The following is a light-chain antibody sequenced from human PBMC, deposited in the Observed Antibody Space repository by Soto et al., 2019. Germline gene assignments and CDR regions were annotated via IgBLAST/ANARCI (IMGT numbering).Light chain of an antibody. V-gene: IGKV3-20*01. CDR1: QSVTSDY. Sequence: EIVLTQSPGTLSLSPGERATLSCRASQSVTSDYLAWYQQKPGQAPSLVIYGASSRATGIPARFSGGGSGTDFTLTISKLEPEDFAVYYCQQYGSSPTFGQGTKVEVK. CDR2: GAS. J-gene: IGKJ1*01. CDR3: QQYGSSPT.